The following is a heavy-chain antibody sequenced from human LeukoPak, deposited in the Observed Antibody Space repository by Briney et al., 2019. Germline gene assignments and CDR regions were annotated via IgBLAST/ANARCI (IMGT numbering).Heavy chain of an antibody. Sequence: GGSLRVSCAASGFTFSSYSMNWVRQAPGKGLEWVSSISSSSSYIYYADSVKGRFTISRDNAKNTLYLQMNSLRAEDTAVYYCARVIGYSYCTTGWGQRTLVTVSS. V-gene: IGHV3-21*03. CDR2: ISSSSSYI. D-gene: IGHD5-18*01. CDR1: GFTFSSYS. CDR3: ARVIGYSYCTTG. J-gene: IGHJ4*02.